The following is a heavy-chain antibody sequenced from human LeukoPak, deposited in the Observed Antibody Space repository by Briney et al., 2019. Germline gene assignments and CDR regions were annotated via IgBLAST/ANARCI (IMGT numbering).Heavy chain of an antibody. Sequence: GGSLRLSCAASGFTFSSYWMSWVRQAPGKGLEWVSSISSSSSYIYYADSVKGRFTISRDNAKNSLYLQMNSLRAEDTAVYYCARDSHGARGKGRYFDWDTPGGAFDIWGQGTMVTVSS. D-gene: IGHD3-9*01. CDR2: ISSSSSYI. CDR1: GFTFSSYW. J-gene: IGHJ3*02. V-gene: IGHV3-21*01. CDR3: ARDSHGARGKGRYFDWDTPGGAFDI.